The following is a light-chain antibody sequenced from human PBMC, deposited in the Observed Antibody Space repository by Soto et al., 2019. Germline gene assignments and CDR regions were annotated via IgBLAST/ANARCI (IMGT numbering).Light chain of an antibody. V-gene: IGLV2-14*01. CDR2: DVR. CDR3: RSYTTISTYV. J-gene: IGLJ1*01. Sequence: QSVLTQPASVSGSPGQSITISCTGTSSDVGGYNYVSWYQQHPVKAPKLMIYDVRNRPSGVSNRFSGSKSVNTASLTISGLQAEDEADYYCRSYTTISTYVFGTGTKLTVL. CDR1: SSDVGGYNY.